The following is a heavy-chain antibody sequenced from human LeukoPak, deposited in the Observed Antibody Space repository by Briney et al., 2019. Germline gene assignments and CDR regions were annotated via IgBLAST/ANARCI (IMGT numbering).Heavy chain of an antibody. Sequence: SETLSLTCTVSGGSISSYYWSWIRQPPGKGLEWIGYIYTSGSTNYNPSLKSRVTISVDTSKNQFSLKLSSVTAADTAVYYCARRSYDFWSGGDYMDVWGKGTTVTVSS. J-gene: IGHJ6*03. D-gene: IGHD3-3*01. CDR2: IYTSGST. CDR3: ARRSYDFWSGGDYMDV. V-gene: IGHV4-4*09. CDR1: GGSISSYY.